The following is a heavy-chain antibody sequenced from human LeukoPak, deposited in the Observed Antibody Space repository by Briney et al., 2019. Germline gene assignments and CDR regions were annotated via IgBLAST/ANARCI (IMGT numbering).Heavy chain of an antibody. V-gene: IGHV1-18*01. Sequence: ASVKVSCKASGYTFANYGISWVRQAPGQGLEWVGWISAYNGNTNYAQKLQGRVTMTTDTSTSTGYMELRSLRSDDTALYYCARSPIARVAATTPYYTDVWGKGTTVTISS. CDR1: GYTFANYG. J-gene: IGHJ6*03. CDR2: ISAYNGNT. CDR3: ARSPIARVAATTPYYTDV. D-gene: IGHD6-19*01.